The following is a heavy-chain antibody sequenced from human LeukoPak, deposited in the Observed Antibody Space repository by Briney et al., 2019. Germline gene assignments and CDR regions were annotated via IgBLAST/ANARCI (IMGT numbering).Heavy chain of an antibody. CDR3: VREIKIMGFRAFDY. D-gene: IGHD3-10*01. V-gene: IGHV3-74*01. CDR1: GFAFSEYW. J-gene: IGHJ4*02. Sequence: GGSLRLSCAGPGFAFSEYWMHWARQTPEKGLMWVSRINDGGTYTAYADSVKGRFAVSRDNAENTLYLQMDSLTVEDTGLYYRVREIKIMGFRAFDYWGQGTPVTVSS. CDR2: INDGGTYT.